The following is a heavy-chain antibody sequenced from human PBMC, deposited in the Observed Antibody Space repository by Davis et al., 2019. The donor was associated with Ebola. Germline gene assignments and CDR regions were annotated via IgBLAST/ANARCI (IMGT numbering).Heavy chain of an antibody. Sequence: PSETLSLTCTVSGGSISSGSYYWSWIRQPAGKGLEWIGHIYTSGSTNYNPSLKSRVTISVDTSKNQFSLKLSSVTAADTAVYYCARKGLPDYWGQGTLVTVSS. CDR3: ARKGLPDY. V-gene: IGHV4-61*09. J-gene: IGHJ4*02. CDR2: IYTSGST. D-gene: IGHD5-12*01. CDR1: GGSISSGSYY.